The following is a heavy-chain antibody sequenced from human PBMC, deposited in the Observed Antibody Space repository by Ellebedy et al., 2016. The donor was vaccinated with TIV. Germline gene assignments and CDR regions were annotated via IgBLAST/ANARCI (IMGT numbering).Heavy chain of an antibody. J-gene: IGHJ6*02. CDR3: ARGYDYGTLYGMDV. D-gene: IGHD4-17*01. V-gene: IGHV4-30-4*01. Sequence: SETLSLXXTVSGGSISSGDYYWSWIRQPPGKGLEWIGYIYYSGSTYYNPSLKSRVTISVDTSKNQFSLKLSSVTAADTAVYYCARGYDYGTLYGMDVWGQGTTVTVSS. CDR2: IYYSGST. CDR1: GGSISSGDYY.